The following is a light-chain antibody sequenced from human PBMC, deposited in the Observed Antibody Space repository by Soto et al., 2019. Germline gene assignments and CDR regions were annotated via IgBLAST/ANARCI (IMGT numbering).Light chain of an antibody. J-gene: IGKJ1*01. CDR1: QSISTY. V-gene: IGKV1-39*01. Sequence: DMQMTQSPPSLSASVGDRVTITCRASQSISTYLNWYQQKAGKTKLLVYSASSLQSGVPSRFSGSGAGTDFTLTISSLQPEDFETYYCQQSYSTPWTLGQGTKVDIK. CDR2: SAS. CDR3: QQSYSTPWT.